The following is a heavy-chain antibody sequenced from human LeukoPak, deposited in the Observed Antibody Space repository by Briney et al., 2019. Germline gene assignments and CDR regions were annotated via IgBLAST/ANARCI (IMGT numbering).Heavy chain of an antibody. CDR1: GFTFSRYP. Sequence: GGSLRLSCAASGFTFSRYPMTWGRQAPGKGLEWVAFISDDGSRQHYADSVKGRFTISRDNSKNTLNLQMNSLRAEDTAVYYCVKDRTGTYTLDYWGQGTLVTVSS. V-gene: IGHV3-30-3*01. CDR2: ISDDGSRQ. CDR3: VKDRTGTYTLDY. D-gene: IGHD3-10*01. J-gene: IGHJ4*02.